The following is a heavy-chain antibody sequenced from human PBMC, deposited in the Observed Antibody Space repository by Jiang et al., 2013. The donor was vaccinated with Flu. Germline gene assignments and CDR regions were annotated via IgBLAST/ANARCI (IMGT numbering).Heavy chain of an antibody. J-gene: IGHJ4*02. Sequence: LALIYWDDDKRYSPSLKSRLTITKDTSKNQAVLTMTNMDPVDTATYYCAHIEDSGYATGQGDYFDYWGQGTLVTVSS. CDR2: IYWDDDK. CDR3: AHIEDSGYATGQGDYFDY. D-gene: IGHD5-12*01. V-gene: IGHV2-5*02.